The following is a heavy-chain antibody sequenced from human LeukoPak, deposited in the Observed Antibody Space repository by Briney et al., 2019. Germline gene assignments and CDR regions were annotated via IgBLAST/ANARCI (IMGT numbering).Heavy chain of an antibody. J-gene: IGHJ5*02. Sequence: SETLSLTCAVYGGSFSGYYWSWIRQTPGKGLEWIGEINHSGSINYNPSLKSRVTISVDTSKNQFSLKLTPVTAADTAVYYCARRGSGWHAWGQGNLVTVSS. CDR3: ARRGSGWHA. CDR1: GGSFSGYY. D-gene: IGHD6-19*01. V-gene: IGHV4-34*01. CDR2: INHSGSI.